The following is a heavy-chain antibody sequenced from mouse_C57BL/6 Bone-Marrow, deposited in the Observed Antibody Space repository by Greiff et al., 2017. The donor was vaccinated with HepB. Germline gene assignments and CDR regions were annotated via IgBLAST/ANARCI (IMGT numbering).Heavy chain of an antibody. V-gene: IGHV1-69*01. J-gene: IGHJ2*01. Sequence: QVHVKQPGAELVMPGASVKLSCKASGYTFTSYWMHWVKQRPGQGLEWIGEIDPSDSYTNYNQKFKGKSTLTVDKSSSTAYMQLSSLTSEDSAVYYCARRGFYYYGPYYFDYWGQGTTLTVSS. CDR3: ARRGFYYYGPYYFDY. D-gene: IGHD1-1*01. CDR2: IDPSDSYT. CDR1: GYTFTSYW.